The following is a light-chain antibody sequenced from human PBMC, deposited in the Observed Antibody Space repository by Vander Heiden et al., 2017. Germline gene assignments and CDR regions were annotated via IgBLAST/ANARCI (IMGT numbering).Light chain of an antibody. V-gene: IGLV3-10*01. CDR3: YSTDSSGNHSV. CDR1: ALPKKY. J-gene: IGLJ2*01. Sequence: SYELSQLPSVSVSLGQTARITCSGDALPKKYADWYQQMSGQAPVLVIYEDSKRPSGIPERFSGSSSGTMATLTISGAQVEDEADYYCYSTDSSGNHSVFGGGTKLTVL. CDR2: EDS.